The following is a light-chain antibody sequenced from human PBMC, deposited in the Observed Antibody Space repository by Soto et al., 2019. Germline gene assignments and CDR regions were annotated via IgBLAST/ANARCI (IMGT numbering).Light chain of an antibody. CDR1: QSVSNR. CDR2: RPS. V-gene: IGKV3-15*01. J-gene: IGKJ1*01. Sequence: EIVMTQSPATLSVSPGERATLSCRASQSVSNRLAGYQQRPGQAPRLLIYRPSARATGIPARFSGSGSGTDFTLTISSLQSEDFAIYYCQQSSDWPRTFGQGTKVEIK. CDR3: QQSSDWPRT.